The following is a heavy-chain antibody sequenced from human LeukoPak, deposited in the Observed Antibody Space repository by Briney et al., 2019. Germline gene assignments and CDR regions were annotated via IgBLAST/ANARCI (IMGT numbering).Heavy chain of an antibody. J-gene: IGHJ4*02. Sequence: PSETLSLTCAVYGGSFSGYYWSWIRQPPGKGLEWIGEINHSGSTNYNPSLKSRVTISVDTSKNQFSLKLSSVTAADTAVYYCARGTPAVARGVDFDYWGQGTLVTVSS. CDR3: ARGTPAVARGVDFDY. CDR1: GGSFSGYY. CDR2: INHSGST. D-gene: IGHD6-19*01. V-gene: IGHV4-34*01.